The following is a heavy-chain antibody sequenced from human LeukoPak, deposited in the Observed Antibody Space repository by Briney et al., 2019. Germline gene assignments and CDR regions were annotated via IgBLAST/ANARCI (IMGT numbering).Heavy chain of an antibody. CDR3: ALGPATYSYSHMDV. CDR1: GYTFISYD. V-gene: IGHV1-8*02. CDR2: MNPYSGYT. J-gene: IGHJ6*02. Sequence: ASVKVSCKASGYTFISYDINWVRQATGQGLEWMGWMNPYSGYTGYAQKFRGRVTMTRNTSISTAYMDLSSLTSEDTAVYFCALGPATYSYSHMDVWGQGTTVTVSS.